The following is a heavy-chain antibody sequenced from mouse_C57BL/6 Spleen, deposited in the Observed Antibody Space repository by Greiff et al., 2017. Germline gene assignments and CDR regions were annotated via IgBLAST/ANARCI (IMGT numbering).Heavy chain of an antibody. CDR2: IDPSDSYT. Sequence: VQLQQPGAELVMPGASVKLSCKASGYTFTSYWMHWVKQRPGQGLEWIGEIDPSDSYTNYNQKFKGKSTLTVDKSSSTAYMQLSSLTSEDSAVYYCARRDDYGSSYAFDDWGQGTTLSVAS. CDR1: GYTFTSYW. D-gene: IGHD1-1*01. J-gene: IGHJ2*01. CDR3: ARRDDYGSSYAFDD. V-gene: IGHV1-69*01.